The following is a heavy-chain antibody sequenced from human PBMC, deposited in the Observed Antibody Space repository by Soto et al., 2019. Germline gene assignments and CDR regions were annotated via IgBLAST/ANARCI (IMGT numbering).Heavy chain of an antibody. Sequence: PGGSLRLSCAPSAFTFTRYSMNWVRQAPGKGLEWVSSISSTTNYIYYGDSMKGRFTISRDNAKNSLYLEMNSLRAEDTAVYYCARESEDLTSNFDYWGQGTLVTVSS. CDR2: ISSTTNYI. V-gene: IGHV3-21*06. CDR1: AFTFTRYS. J-gene: IGHJ4*02. CDR3: ARESEDLTSNFDY.